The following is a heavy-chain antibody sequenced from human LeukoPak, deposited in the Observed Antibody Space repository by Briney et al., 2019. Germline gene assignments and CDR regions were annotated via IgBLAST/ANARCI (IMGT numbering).Heavy chain of an antibody. V-gene: IGHV3-23*01. CDR3: AKDKHRSTVTVYYYMDV. CDR1: GFTFSSYA. D-gene: IGHD4-11*01. Sequence: GGSLSLSCAASGFTFSSYAMSWVRQAPGKGLEWVSAISGSGGSTYYADSVKGRFTISRDNSKNTLYLQMNSLRAEDTAVYYCAKDKHRSTVTVYYYMDVWGKGTTVTVSS. J-gene: IGHJ6*03. CDR2: ISGSGGST.